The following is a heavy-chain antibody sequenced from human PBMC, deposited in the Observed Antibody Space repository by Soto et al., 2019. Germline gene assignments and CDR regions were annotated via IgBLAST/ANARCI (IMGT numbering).Heavy chain of an antibody. CDR1: GGSISSYY. J-gene: IGHJ4*02. D-gene: IGHD6-13*01. CDR2: IYYSGST. Sequence: QVQLQESGPGLVKPSETLSLTCTVSGGSISSYYLSWILQPPGKGLEWIGYIYYSGSTNYNPSLKSLVTISVVTSKNQFSLKLSSVTAADTAVYYCARMYSSRFDYWGQGTLVTVSS. CDR3: ARMYSSRFDY. V-gene: IGHV4-59*08.